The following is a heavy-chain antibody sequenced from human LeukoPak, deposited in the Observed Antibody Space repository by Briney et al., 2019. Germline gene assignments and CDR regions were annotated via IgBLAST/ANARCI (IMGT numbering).Heavy chain of an antibody. V-gene: IGHV5-51*01. Sequence: GESLKISCKGSGYSFTSYWIGWVRQMPGKGLEWMGIIYPGDSDTRYSPSFQGQVTISADKPISTAYLQWSSLKASDTAMYYCARRVFPSSREYYFDYWGQGTLVTVSS. CDR1: GYSFTSYW. CDR2: IYPGDSDT. CDR3: ARRVFPSSREYYFDY. D-gene: IGHD6-6*01. J-gene: IGHJ4*02.